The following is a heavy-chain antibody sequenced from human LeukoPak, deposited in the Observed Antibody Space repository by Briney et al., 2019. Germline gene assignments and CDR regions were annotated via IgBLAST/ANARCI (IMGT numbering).Heavy chain of an antibody. CDR3: ARFALTSSLDY. CDR2: IYPGNSDT. V-gene: IGHV5-51*01. CDR1: GDRLTNNW. J-gene: IGHJ4*02. Sequence: GESLKISCNISGDRLTNNWIGWVRQVPGKGLEWLGLIYPGNSDTRYSPFFQGQVTFSVDTSISTAYLHWGGLKASDTAMYYCARFALTSSLDYWGQGTLVTVSS. D-gene: IGHD6-13*01.